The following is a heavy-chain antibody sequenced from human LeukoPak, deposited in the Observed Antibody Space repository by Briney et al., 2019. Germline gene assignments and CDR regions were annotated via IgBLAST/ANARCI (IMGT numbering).Heavy chain of an antibody. CDR3: AKGLKAVAGTFPLSRYFDY. V-gene: IGHV3-9*01. CDR1: GFTFDDYA. J-gene: IGHJ4*02. Sequence: GRSLRLSCAASGFTFDDYAMHWVRQAPGKGLEWVSGISWNSGSIGYADSVKGRFTISRDNAKSSLYLQMNSLRAEDTALYYCAKGLKAVAGTFPLSRYFDYWGQGTLVTVSS. CDR2: ISWNSGSI. D-gene: IGHD6-19*01.